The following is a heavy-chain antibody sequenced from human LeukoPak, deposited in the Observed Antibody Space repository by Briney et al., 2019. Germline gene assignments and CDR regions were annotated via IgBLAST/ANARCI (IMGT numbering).Heavy chain of an antibody. D-gene: IGHD1-20*01. CDR1: GFTFSSYW. Sequence: GGSLRLSCAASGFTFSSYWMSWVRQAPGKGLEWVANIKQDGSEKYYVDSVKGRFTISRDNAKNSLYLQMNSLRAEDTAVYYCARDPLTGTTVHDAFDIWGQGTMVTVSS. CDR3: ARDPLTGTTVHDAFDI. CDR2: IKQDGSEK. V-gene: IGHV3-7*01. J-gene: IGHJ3*02.